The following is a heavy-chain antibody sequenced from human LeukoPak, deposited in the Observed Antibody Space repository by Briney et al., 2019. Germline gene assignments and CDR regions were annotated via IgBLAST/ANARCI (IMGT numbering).Heavy chain of an antibody. V-gene: IGHV1-69*13. J-gene: IGHJ4*02. D-gene: IGHD2-21*02. Sequence: GASVKVSCKASGGSFSSYAYNWVRQAPGQGLEWMGGIIPIFGKTNYAQKFQGRVTISADDSRSTAYMELSSLTFEDTAVYYCAKDRLLNCRGDCYIFDYWGQGTVVTVSS. CDR1: GGSFSSYA. CDR2: IIPIFGKT. CDR3: AKDRLLNCRGDCYIFDY.